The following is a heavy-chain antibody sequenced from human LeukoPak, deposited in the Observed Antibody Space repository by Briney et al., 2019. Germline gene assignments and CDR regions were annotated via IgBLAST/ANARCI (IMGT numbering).Heavy chain of an antibody. D-gene: IGHD3-22*01. Sequence: SETLSLTCTVSGVSVSSGSYYWSWIRQPPGKGLEWIGYIYYSGSTNYNPSLKSRVTISVDTSKNQFSLKLSSVTAADTAVYYCARDLVVVPPGGMDVWGQGTTVTVS. J-gene: IGHJ6*02. CDR3: ARDLVVVPPGGMDV. V-gene: IGHV4-61*01. CDR2: IYYSGST. CDR1: GVSVSSGSYY.